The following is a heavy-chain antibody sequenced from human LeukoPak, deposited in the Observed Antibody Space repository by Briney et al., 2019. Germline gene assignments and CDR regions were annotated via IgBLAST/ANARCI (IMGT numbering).Heavy chain of an antibody. J-gene: IGHJ3*02. CDR2: IWYDGSNK. CDR1: GFTFNHFA. D-gene: IGHD4-17*01. V-gene: IGHV3-33*01. CDR3: ARDQGTVTTIRGVDI. Sequence: PGGSLRLSCAASGFTFNHFAIHWVRQAPGKGLEWVAIIWYDGSNKYYADSVKGRFTISRDNSKNTLYLQVNGLRAEDTAIYYCARDQGTVTTIRGVDIWGQGTMVTVSS.